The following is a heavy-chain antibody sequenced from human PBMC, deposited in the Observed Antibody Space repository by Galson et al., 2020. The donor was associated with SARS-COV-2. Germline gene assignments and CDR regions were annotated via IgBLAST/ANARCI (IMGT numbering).Heavy chain of an antibody. CDR2: FDPEDGET. Sequence: ASEKVSCKVSGYTLTELSMHWVRQAPGKGLEWMGGFDPEDGETVYAQKLQGRVTMTEDTSTDTAYMELSSLRSEDTAVYYCAASPVVVVAATPAYYYYYGMDVWGQGTTVTVSS. D-gene: IGHD2-15*01. V-gene: IGHV1-24*01. CDR1: GYTLTELS. CDR3: AASPVVVVAATPAYYYYYGMDV. J-gene: IGHJ6*02.